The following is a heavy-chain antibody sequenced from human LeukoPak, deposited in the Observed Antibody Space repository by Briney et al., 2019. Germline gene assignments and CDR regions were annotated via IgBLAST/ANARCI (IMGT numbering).Heavy chain of an antibody. D-gene: IGHD6-19*01. V-gene: IGHV1-18*04. Sequence: GASVKVSCKASGYTFSSYGISWVRQAPGLGLEWMGWTSYNGNTNYAQKFQDRVTMTTDTSTTTAYMELRSLESDDTAVYCCARHSGSGWQALGYWGQGTLVTVSS. CDR3: ARHSGSGWQALGY. CDR1: GYTFSSYG. CDR2: TSYNGNT. J-gene: IGHJ4*02.